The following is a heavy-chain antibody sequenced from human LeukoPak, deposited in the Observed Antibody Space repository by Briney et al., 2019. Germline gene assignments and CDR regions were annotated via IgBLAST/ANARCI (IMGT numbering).Heavy chain of an antibody. CDR2: IYSGGST. CDR3: ARDSNYYGMDV. V-gene: IGHV3-53*01. CDR1: GFTLSNHW. J-gene: IGHJ6*02. Sequence: GGSLRLSCAASGFTLSNHWMTWVRQAPGKGLEWVSVIYSGGSTYYADSVKGRFTISRDNSKNTLYLQMNSLRAEDTAVYYCARDSNYYGMDVWGQGTTVTVSS.